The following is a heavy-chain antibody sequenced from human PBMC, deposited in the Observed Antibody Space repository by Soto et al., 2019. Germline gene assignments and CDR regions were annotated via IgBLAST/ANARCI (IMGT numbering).Heavy chain of an antibody. V-gene: IGHV1-69*13. D-gene: IGHD1-26*01. CDR1: GGTFNSYA. CDR3: ARAVGGYSEDAFDI. Sequence: SVKVSCKASGGTFNSYAISWVRQAPVQGLEWMGGIIPIFGTANYAQKFQGRVTITADESTSTAYMELSSRRSEDTAVYYCARAVGGYSEDAFDIWGQGTMVTVSS. J-gene: IGHJ3*02. CDR2: IIPIFGTA.